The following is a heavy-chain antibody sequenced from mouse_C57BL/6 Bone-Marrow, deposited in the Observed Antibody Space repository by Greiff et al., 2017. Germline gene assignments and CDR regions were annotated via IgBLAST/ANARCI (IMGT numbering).Heavy chain of an antibody. Sequence: VKLQESGAELVRPGTSVKVSCKASGYAFTNYLIEWVKQRPGQGLEWIGVINPGSGGTNYNEKFKGKATLTADKTSSTAYMQHSSLTSEDSAVYFCARWGGSSPFDYWGQGTTLTVSS. CDR1: GYAFTNYL. V-gene: IGHV1-54*01. CDR3: ARWGGSSPFDY. J-gene: IGHJ2*01. CDR2: INPGSGGT. D-gene: IGHD1-1*01.